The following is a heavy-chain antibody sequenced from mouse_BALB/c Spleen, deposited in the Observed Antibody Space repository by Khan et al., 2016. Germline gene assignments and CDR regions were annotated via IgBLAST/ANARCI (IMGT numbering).Heavy chain of an antibody. J-gene: IGHJ3*01. CDR3: AREISYWAWFAY. CDR1: GFTFTDYY. Sequence: EVELVESGGGLVQPGGSLRLSCATSGFTFTDYYMSWVRQPPGKALEWLGFIRNKANGYTTEYSASVKGRFTISRDNSQSILYLQMNTLRAEDSATYSSAREISYWAWFAYWGQGTLVTVSA. V-gene: IGHV7-3*02. CDR2: IRNKANGYTT. D-gene: IGHD2-10*01.